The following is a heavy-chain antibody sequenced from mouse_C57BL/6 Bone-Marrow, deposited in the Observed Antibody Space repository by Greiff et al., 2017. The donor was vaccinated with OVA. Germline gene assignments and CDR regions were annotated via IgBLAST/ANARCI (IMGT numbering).Heavy chain of an antibody. CDR1: GFTFSDYG. J-gene: IGHJ3*01. CDR3: ARDYDYAAWFAY. Sequence: EVMLVESGGGLVKPGGSLKLSCAASGFTFSDYGMHWVRQAPEKGLEWVAYISSGSSTIYYADTVKGRFTISRDNAKNTLFLQMTSLRSEDTARYYCARDYDYAAWFAYWGQVTLVTVSA. D-gene: IGHD2-4*01. V-gene: IGHV5-17*01. CDR2: ISSGSSTI.